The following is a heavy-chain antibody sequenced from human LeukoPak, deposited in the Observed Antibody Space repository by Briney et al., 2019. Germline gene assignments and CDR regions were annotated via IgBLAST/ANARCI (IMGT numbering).Heavy chain of an antibody. Sequence: GGSLRLSCAASGFTFSNYWMIWVRQAPGKGLEWVANIKPDGSAQYYADSVRGRFTISRDSAKNSVFLQMNSLRAEDTAVYHCARMTLYGSGTVHWGQGILVTVSS. V-gene: IGHV3-7*01. CDR2: IKPDGSAQ. CDR1: GFTFSNYW. CDR3: ARMTLYGSGTVH. D-gene: IGHD3-10*01. J-gene: IGHJ4*02.